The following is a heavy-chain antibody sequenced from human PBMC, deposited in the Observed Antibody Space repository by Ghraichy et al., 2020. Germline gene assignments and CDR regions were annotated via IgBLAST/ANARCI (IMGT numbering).Heavy chain of an antibody. Sequence: GESLNISCAASGFTFSDHYMDWVRQAPGKGLEWVGRTRNKANSYTTEYAASVKGRFTISRDDSKNSLYLQMNSLKTEDTAVYYCARTMTTALDYWGQGTLVTVS. CDR3: ARTMTTALDY. D-gene: IGHD4-17*01. V-gene: IGHV3-72*01. CDR2: TRNKANSYTT. CDR1: GFTFSDHY. J-gene: IGHJ4*02.